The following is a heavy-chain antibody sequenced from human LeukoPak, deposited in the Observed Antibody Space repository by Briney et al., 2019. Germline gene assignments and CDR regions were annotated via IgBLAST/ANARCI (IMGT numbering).Heavy chain of an antibody. V-gene: IGHV3-23*01. CDR3: ARRSSSGVPCYDMDV. J-gene: IGHJ6*02. Sequence: GSLRLSCAASGFTFSSYAMSWVRQAPGKGLEWVSTISGSGGSTYYTDSVKGRFTIFRDTSKNTLYLQMNSLRAEDTAVYYCARRSSSGVPCYDMDVWGQGTTVTVSS. D-gene: IGHD6-19*01. CDR1: GFTFSSYA. CDR2: ISGSGGST.